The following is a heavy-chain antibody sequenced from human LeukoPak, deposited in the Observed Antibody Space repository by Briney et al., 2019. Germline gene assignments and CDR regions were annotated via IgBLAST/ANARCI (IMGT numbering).Heavy chain of an antibody. CDR1: GGSFSGYY. J-gene: IGHJ5*02. D-gene: IGHD6-19*01. CDR2: INHSGST. V-gene: IGHV4-34*01. Sequence: SETLSLTCAVYGGSFSGYYWSWIRQPPGKGLEWIGEINHSGSTNYNPSLKSRVTISVDTSKNQFSLKLSSVTAADTAVYYCARGQDSSGWPPMGWFDPWGQGTLVTVSS. CDR3: ARGQDSSGWPPMGWFDP.